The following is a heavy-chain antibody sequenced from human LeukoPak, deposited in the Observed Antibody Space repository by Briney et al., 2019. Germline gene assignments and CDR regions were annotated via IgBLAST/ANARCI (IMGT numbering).Heavy chain of an antibody. V-gene: IGHV3-30*02. CDR1: GFTFSSYG. Sequence: GGSLRLSCAASGFTFSSYGMHWVRQAPGKGLEWVAFIRNDGAKTYYADSVKGRFTISRDNSKNTLYLQMNSLRAEDTAVYYCARGTPSSSGWLYYGMDVWGQGTTVTVSS. CDR2: IRNDGAKT. D-gene: IGHD6-19*01. J-gene: IGHJ6*02. CDR3: ARGTPSSSGWLYYGMDV.